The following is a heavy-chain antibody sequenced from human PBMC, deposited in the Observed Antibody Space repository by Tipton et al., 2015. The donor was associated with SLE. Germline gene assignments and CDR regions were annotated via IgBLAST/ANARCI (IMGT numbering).Heavy chain of an antibody. V-gene: IGHV4-59*01. J-gene: IGHJ5*02. Sequence: TLSLTCTVSGGSISSYYWSWIRQPPGKGLEWIGYIYYSGSTNYNPSLKSRVTISVDTSKKQFSLKLSSVTAADTAVYYCARRWAVVVVAARWFDPWGQGTLVTVSS. CDR3: ARRWAVVVVAARWFDP. CDR2: IYYSGST. CDR1: GGSISSYY. D-gene: IGHD2-15*01.